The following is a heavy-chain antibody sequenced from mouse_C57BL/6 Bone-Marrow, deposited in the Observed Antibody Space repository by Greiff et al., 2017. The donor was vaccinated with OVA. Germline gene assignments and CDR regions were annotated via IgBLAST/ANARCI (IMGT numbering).Heavy chain of an antibody. Sequence: VQLQQSGAELVRPGASVKLSCTASGFNIKDAYMHWVKQRPEQGLEWIGWIDPENGDTESASKFQGKATITADTDSNTAYLQLSSMTSEDTAVYYCTSYSNYDYYAMDYWGQGTSVTVSS. D-gene: IGHD2-5*01. J-gene: IGHJ4*01. CDR2: IDPENGDT. CDR1: GFNIKDAY. CDR3: TSYSNYDYYAMDY. V-gene: IGHV14-4*01.